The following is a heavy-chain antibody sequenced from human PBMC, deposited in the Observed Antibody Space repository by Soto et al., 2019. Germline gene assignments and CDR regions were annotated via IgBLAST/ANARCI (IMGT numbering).Heavy chain of an antibody. CDR2: ISAYNGNT. J-gene: IGHJ6*02. D-gene: IGHD1-1*01. V-gene: IGHV1-18*01. CDR3: ARGSRVYQLYGMDV. Sequence: SCNASGYTFTSYGISWLPQAPGQGLEWMGWISAYNGNTNYAQKLQGRVTMSTDTSTSTAYMGMRSLSSDDTAVYYCARGSRVYQLYGMDVWGQGTTVTVSS. CDR1: GYTFTSYG.